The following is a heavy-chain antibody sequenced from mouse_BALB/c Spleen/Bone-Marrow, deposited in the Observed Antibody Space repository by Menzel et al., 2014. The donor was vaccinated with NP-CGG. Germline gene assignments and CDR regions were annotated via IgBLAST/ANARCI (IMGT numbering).Heavy chain of an antibody. CDR3: TRPGGNYLPWFVY. Sequence: DVQLQESGGGLVQPGGSLKLSCAASGFDFRRYWMSWVRQAPGKGLEWIGEINPESSTINYTPSLKDKFIISRDNAKNTLYLQMSKVRSEDAALYYGTRPGGNYLPWFVYWGQGTLVTVSA. J-gene: IGHJ3*01. CDR1: GFDFRRYW. D-gene: IGHD2-1*01. V-gene: IGHV4-1*02. CDR2: INPESSTI.